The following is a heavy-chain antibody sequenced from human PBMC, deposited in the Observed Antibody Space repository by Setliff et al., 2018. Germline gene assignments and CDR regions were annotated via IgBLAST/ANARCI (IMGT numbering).Heavy chain of an antibody. D-gene: IGHD3-22*01. J-gene: IGHJ5*02. CDR2: IIPMFGTT. V-gene: IGHV1-69*13. CDR3: ARGLPTYNFDNPRVVWFDT. Sequence: ASVKVSCKASGGTFSSYAIDWVRQAPGQGLEWMGGIIPMFGTTNYAQRFRGRVTITADESTTTAYLELSSLTSEDTAIYYCARGLPTYNFDNPRVVWFDTWGQGALVTVSS. CDR1: GGTFSSYA.